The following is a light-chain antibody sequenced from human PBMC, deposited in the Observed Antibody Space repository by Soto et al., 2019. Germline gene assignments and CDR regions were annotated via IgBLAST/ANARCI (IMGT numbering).Light chain of an antibody. V-gene: IGLV2-14*01. J-gene: IGLJ2*01. CDR2: EVS. Sequence: QSALTQPASVSGSPGQSITISCTGTSRDVGGYNYVSWYQQHPGKAPKLMIYEVSHRPSGVSNRFSGSKSGNTASLTISGLQAEDEADYYCSSYTSRSTLVLGGGTKVTVL. CDR1: SRDVGGYNY. CDR3: SSYTSRSTLV.